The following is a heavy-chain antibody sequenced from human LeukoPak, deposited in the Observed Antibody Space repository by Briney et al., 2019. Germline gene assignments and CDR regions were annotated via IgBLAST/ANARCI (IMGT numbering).Heavy chain of an antibody. CDR2: IRGSGGNM. CDR3: ARDFDYVWGSYRLWYFDL. V-gene: IGHV3-23*01. D-gene: IGHD3-16*02. Sequence: GSLRLSCVASGFTSSNYAMTWVRQAPGKGLEWVSTIRGSGGNMYYADSVKGRFTISRDNSRNTLYLQMNGLRAEDTAVYYCARDFDYVWGSYRLWYFDLWGRGTLVTVSS. CDR1: GFTSSNYA. J-gene: IGHJ2*01.